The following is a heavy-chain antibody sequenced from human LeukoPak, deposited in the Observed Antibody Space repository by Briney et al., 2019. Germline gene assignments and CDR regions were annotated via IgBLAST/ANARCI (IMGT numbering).Heavy chain of an antibody. D-gene: IGHD2-8*01. V-gene: IGHV1-69*04. CDR3: ARDSWSQITNGPGDY. CDR2: IIPILGIA. CDR1: GYTFTNYY. Sequence: GASVKVSCKASGYTFTNYYMYWVRQAPGQGLEWMGRIIPILGIANYAQKFQGRVTITADKSTSTAYMELSSLRSEDTAVYYCARDSWSQITNGPGDYWGQGTLVTVSS. J-gene: IGHJ4*02.